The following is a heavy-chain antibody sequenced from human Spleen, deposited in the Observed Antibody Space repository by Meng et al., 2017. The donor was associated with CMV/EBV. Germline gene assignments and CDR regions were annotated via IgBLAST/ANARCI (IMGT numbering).Heavy chain of an antibody. CDR1: GFTFSSYD. Sequence: GESLKISCAASGFTFSSYDMHWVRQATGKGLEWVSAIGTAGDTYYPGSVKGRFTISRDNAKNSLYLQMNSLRAEDTAVYYCARGQYQLLSNWFDPWGQGTLVTVSS. D-gene: IGHD2-2*01. CDR3: ARGQYQLLSNWFDP. CDR2: IGTAGDT. J-gene: IGHJ5*02. V-gene: IGHV3-13*01.